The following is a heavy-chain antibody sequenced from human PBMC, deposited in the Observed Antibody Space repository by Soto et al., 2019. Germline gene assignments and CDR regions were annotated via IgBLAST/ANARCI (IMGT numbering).Heavy chain of an antibody. CDR3: AKEASVVVPAAIHFDY. Sequence: QVQLVQSGADVKKPGSSVKVSCKASGGTFNSYAFNWVRQAPGQGREYMGGIIPMLGTTNHAQKFLDRVTITADESTTTVYMELSSLRSEDTAVYYCAKEASVVVPAAIHFDYWGQGTLVTVSS. J-gene: IGHJ4*02. CDR2: IIPMLGTT. V-gene: IGHV1-69*01. CDR1: GGTFNSYA. D-gene: IGHD2-2*02.